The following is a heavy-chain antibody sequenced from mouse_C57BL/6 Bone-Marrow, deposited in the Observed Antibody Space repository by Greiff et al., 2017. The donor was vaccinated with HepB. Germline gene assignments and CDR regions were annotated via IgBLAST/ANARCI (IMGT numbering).Heavy chain of an antibody. V-gene: IGHV1-15*01. CDR1: GYTFTDYE. CDR3: TRPYYDHAEGAMDY. J-gene: IGHJ4*01. Sequence: QVQLKESGAELVRPGASVTLSCKASGYTFTDYEMHWVKQTPVHGLEWIGAIDPETGGTAYNQKFKGKAILTADKSSSTAYMELRSLTSEDSAVYYCTRPYYDHAEGAMDYWGQGTSVTVSS. D-gene: IGHD2-10*01. CDR2: IDPETGGT.